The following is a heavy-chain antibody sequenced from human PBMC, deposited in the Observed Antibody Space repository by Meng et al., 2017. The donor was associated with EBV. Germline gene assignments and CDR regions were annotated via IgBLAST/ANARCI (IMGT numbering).Heavy chain of an antibody. V-gene: IGHV1-69*06. CDR2: IIPIFGTA. Sequence: VQLGESGAEGKKPGSSVEVSCKASGGPFSSYAISWVRQAPGQGLEWMGGIIPIFGTANYAQKFQGRVTITADKSTSTAYMELSSLRSEDTAVYYCARAEIAAAGRLDYWGQGTLVTVSS. D-gene: IGHD6-13*01. J-gene: IGHJ4*02. CDR3: ARAEIAAAGRLDY. CDR1: GGPFSSYA.